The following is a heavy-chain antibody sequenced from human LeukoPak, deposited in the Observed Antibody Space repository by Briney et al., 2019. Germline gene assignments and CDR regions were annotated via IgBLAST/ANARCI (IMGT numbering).Heavy chain of an antibody. D-gene: IGHD3-10*01. Sequence: GGSLRLSCAASGFTSSSYAMSWVRQAPGKGLEWVSALSGSGGSTYYVDSVKGRFTISRDNAKNSLYLQMNSLRAEDTAVYYCAREGSPLWFGETPVQWWFDPWGQGTLVTVSS. CDR3: AREGSPLWFGETPVQWWFDP. V-gene: IGHV3-23*01. CDR2: LSGSGGST. CDR1: GFTSSSYA. J-gene: IGHJ5*02.